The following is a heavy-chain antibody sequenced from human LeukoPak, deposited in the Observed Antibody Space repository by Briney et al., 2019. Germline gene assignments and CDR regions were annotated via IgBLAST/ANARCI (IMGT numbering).Heavy chain of an antibody. CDR1: GGSISSYY. CDR3: ARDRPGYSSSSAFGMYYYYGMDV. Sequence: SETLSLTCTVSGGSISSYYWSWIRQPPGKGLEWIGYIYYSGSTNYNPSLKSRVTISVDTSKNQFSLKLSSVTAADTAVYYCARDRPGYSSSSAFGMYYYYGMDVWGQGTTVTVSS. J-gene: IGHJ6*02. CDR2: IYYSGST. D-gene: IGHD6-6*01. V-gene: IGHV4-59*01.